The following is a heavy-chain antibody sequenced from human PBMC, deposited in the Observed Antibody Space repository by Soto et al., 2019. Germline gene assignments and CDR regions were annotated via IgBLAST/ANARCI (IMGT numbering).Heavy chain of an antibody. J-gene: IGHJ3*02. CDR1: GFIFSTYG. V-gene: IGHV3-33*01. CDR2: VWYDGSNK. CDR3: ASVGRDRYNYDAFDI. Sequence: QVHLVESGGGVVQPGRSLRLSCAASGFIFSTYGKHWVRQAPGKGLEWVAIVWYDGSNKYYADSVKGRFTISRDNSKNTLYMQMNSLRAEDTAVYYCASVGRDRYNYDAFDIWGQGTMVTVSS. D-gene: IGHD5-12*01.